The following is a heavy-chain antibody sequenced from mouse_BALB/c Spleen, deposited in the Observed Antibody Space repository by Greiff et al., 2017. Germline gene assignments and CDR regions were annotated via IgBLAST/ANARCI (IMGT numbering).Heavy chain of an antibody. CDR1: GYTFTSYW. D-gene: IGHD2-4*01. CDR3: ARGLRRGWYFDV. V-gene: IGHV1-69*02. J-gene: IGHJ1*01. CDR2: IDPSDSYT. Sequence: VKLQQPGAELVKPGASVKLSCKASGYTFTSYWMHWVKQRPGQGLEWIGEIDPSDSYTNYNQKFKGKATLTVDKSSSTAYMQLSSLTSEDSAVYYCARGLRRGWYFDVWGAGTTVTVSS.